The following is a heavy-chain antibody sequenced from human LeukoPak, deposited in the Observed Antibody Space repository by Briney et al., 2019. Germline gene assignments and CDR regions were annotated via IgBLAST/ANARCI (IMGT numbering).Heavy chain of an antibody. Sequence: ASVKVSCKASGYTFTGYYMHWVRQAPGQGLEWMGWINPNSGGTNYAQKFQGRVTMTRDTSISTAYTELSRLRSDDTAVYYCAREEGYCSSTSCSDAFDIWGQGTMVTVSS. J-gene: IGHJ3*02. CDR3: AREEGYCSSTSCSDAFDI. CDR1: GYTFTGYY. CDR2: INPNSGGT. D-gene: IGHD2-2*01. V-gene: IGHV1-2*02.